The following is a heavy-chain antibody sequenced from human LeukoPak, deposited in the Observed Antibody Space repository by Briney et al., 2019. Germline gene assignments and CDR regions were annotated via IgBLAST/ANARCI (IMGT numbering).Heavy chain of an antibody. Sequence: GGSLRLSCAASGFTVSSDYVSWVRQAPGKGLEWVSVMYSGGSTYYADSVKGRFTISRDNSKNTLYLQMNSLRAEDTAVYYCARGALSESYQYYFDYWGHGTLVTVSS. CDR1: GFTVSSDY. J-gene: IGHJ4*01. CDR2: MYSGGST. CDR3: ARGALSESYQYYFDY. V-gene: IGHV3-53*01. D-gene: IGHD1-26*01.